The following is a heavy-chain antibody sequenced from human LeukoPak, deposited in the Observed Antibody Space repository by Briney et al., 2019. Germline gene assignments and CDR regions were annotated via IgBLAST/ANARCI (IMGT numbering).Heavy chain of an antibody. CDR3: ARQAYCSSTSCYPFHY. D-gene: IGHD2-2*01. CDR2: IYSSGST. J-gene: IGHJ4*02. V-gene: IGHV4-59*01. Sequence: PSETLSLTCTVSGGSISGYCWSWIRQPPGKGLEWIGYIYSSGSTSYNPSLKSRVTISVDTSKNQFSLKLSSVTAADTAVYYCARQAYCSSTSCYPFHYWGQGTLVTVSS. CDR1: GGSISGYC.